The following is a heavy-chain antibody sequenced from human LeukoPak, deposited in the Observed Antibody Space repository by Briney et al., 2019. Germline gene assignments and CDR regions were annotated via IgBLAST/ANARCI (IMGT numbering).Heavy chain of an antibody. J-gene: IGHJ4*02. V-gene: IGHV3-7*01. CDR3: ARRGGSSSRRSPIDY. CDR1: GFTFINIW. CDR2: IKQDGSQR. Sequence: AGGSLSPSVTAPGFTFINIWLPWAGQAQGKGPDWVANIKQDGSQRYYVDSVRGRFTISRDNAKNSLFLQMNGLRAEDTAVYYCARRGGSSSRRSPIDYWGQGTLVTVSS. D-gene: IGHD6-6*01.